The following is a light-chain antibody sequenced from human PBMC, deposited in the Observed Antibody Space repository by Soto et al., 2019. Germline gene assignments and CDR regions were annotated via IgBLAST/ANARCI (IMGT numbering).Light chain of an antibody. J-gene: IGKJ3*01. CDR2: AAS. CDR1: QGISSY. Sequence: DLQLTQSPSFLSASVGDRVTITCRASQGISSYLAWYQQKPGKAPKLLIYAASTLQSGVPSRIICSGYGTEFTLSNSSLQPEDFATYYCQQLNSYPFTFGPGTKVDIK. CDR3: QQLNSYPFT. V-gene: IGKV1-9*01.